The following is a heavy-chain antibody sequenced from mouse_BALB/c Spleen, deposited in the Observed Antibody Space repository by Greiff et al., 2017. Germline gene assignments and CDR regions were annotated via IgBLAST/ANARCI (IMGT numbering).Heavy chain of an antibody. CDR3: AREGTGTWDY. CDR1: GYTFTSYW. Sequence: LQESGAELARPGASVKLSCKASGYTFTSYWMQWVKQRPGQGLEWIGAIYPGDGDTRYTQKFKGKATLTADKSSSTAYMQLSSLASEDSAVYYCAREGTGTWDYWGQGTTLTVSS. V-gene: IGHV1-87*01. CDR2: IYPGDGDT. D-gene: IGHD4-1*01. J-gene: IGHJ2*01.